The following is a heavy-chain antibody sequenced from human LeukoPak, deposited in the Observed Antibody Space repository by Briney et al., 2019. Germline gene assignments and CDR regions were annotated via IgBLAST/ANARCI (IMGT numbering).Heavy chain of an antibody. CDR2: ISSSSSYI. J-gene: IGHJ5*02. CDR1: GFTFCSYS. CDR3: ARDDSSIDNWFDP. V-gene: IGHV3-21*01. Sequence: PGGSLRLSCAASGFTFCSYSMNWVRQAPGKGLEWVSSISSSSSYIYYADSVKGRFTISRDNAKNSLYLQMNSLRAEDTAVYYCARDDSSIDNWFDPWGQGTLVTVSS. D-gene: IGHD6-13*01.